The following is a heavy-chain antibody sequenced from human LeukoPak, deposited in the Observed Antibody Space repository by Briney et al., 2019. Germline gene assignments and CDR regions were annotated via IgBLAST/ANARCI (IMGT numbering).Heavy chain of an antibody. V-gene: IGHV3-9*01. CDR2: ISWNSGSI. Sequence: PGGSLRLSCAASGFTFDDYAMHWVRQAPGKGLEWVSGISWNSGSIGYADSVKGRFTISRDNAKNSLYLQMNSLRAEDTAVYYCATYSSAFSYWGQGTLVTVSS. J-gene: IGHJ4*02. CDR1: GFTFDDYA. D-gene: IGHD6-19*01. CDR3: ATYSSAFSY.